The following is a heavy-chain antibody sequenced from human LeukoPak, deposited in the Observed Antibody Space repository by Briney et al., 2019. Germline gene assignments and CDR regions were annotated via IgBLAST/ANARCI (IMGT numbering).Heavy chain of an antibody. V-gene: IGHV1-8*01. Sequence: ASVKVSCKASGYTFTSYDINWVRQATGQGLEWMGWMNPNSGNTGYAQKFQGRVTMTRNTSISTAYMELSSLRSEDTAVYYCARGNGPFPYYYDSSGYYPRPIDPWGQGTLVTVSS. CDR3: ARGNGPFPYYYDSSGYYPRPIDP. CDR1: GYTFTSYD. CDR2: MNPNSGNT. D-gene: IGHD3-22*01. J-gene: IGHJ5*02.